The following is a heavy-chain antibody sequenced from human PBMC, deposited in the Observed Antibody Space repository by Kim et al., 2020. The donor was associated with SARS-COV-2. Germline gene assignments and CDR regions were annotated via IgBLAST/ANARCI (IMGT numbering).Heavy chain of an antibody. J-gene: IGHJ4*02. V-gene: IGHV4-59*09. Sequence: NYTPTRKSRVTIEVDTTKNQFSLNLSSVTAADTAVYYWARGYGNYSRYFDYWGQGILVGVSS. CDR3: ARGYGNYSRYFDY. D-gene: IGHD3-22*01.